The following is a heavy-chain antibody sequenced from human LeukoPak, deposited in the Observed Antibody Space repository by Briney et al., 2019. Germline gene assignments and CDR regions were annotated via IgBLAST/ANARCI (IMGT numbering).Heavy chain of an antibody. CDR3: ARDPWLVGGWFDP. V-gene: IGHV4-38-2*02. Sequence: PSETLSLTCTVSGYSISSGYYWGWIRQPPGKGLEWIGSSYYSGDTYYNPSLQSRITISVDTSKNQFSLRLRSVTAADTAVYYCARDPWLVGGWFDPWGQGTLVTVSS. D-gene: IGHD6-19*01. CDR2: SYYSGDT. CDR1: GYSISSGYY. J-gene: IGHJ5*02.